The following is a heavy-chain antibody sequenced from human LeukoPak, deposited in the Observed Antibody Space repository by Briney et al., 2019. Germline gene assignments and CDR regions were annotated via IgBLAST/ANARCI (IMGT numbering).Heavy chain of an antibody. Sequence: SETLSLTCAVYGGSFSGYYWSWIRQPPGKGLEWIGEINHSGSTNYNPSLKSRVTISVDTSKNQFSLKLSSVTAADTAVYYCARHAPIVVVPAAIPYYYYYMDVWGKGTTVTVSS. CDR3: ARHAPIVVVPAAIPYYYYYMDV. J-gene: IGHJ6*03. CDR2: INHSGST. CDR1: GGSFSGYY. D-gene: IGHD2-2*01. V-gene: IGHV4-34*01.